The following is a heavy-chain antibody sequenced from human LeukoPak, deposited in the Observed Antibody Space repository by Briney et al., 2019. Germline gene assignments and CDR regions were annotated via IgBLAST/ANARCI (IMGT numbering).Heavy chain of an antibody. J-gene: IGHJ4*02. Sequence: SETLSLTCTVSGGSISSYYWSWIRQPPGKGLEWIGYIYYSGSASYNPSLKSRVTISVDTSKNQFSLKLTSVTAADTAVYYCARGVENGDHGDYWGQGTLVTVSS. D-gene: IGHD4-17*01. V-gene: IGHV4-59*12. CDR2: IYYSGSA. CDR3: ARGVENGDHGDY. CDR1: GGSISSYY.